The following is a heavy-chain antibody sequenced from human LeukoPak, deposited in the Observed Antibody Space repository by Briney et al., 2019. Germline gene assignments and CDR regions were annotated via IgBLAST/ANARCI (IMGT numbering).Heavy chain of an antibody. CDR3: ARSVDY. Sequence: GGSLRLSCAASGFTFSSYAMSWVRQAPGKGLEWVANIKYDGSQKYYVDSVKGRFTISRDNAKTSLYLQMNSLRAEDTAVYYCARSVDYWGQGTLVTVSS. CDR1: GFTFSSYA. J-gene: IGHJ4*02. CDR2: IKYDGSQK. V-gene: IGHV3-7*01. D-gene: IGHD2-15*01.